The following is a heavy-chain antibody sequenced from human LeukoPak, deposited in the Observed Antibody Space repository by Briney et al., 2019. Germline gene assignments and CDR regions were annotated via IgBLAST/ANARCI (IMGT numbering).Heavy chain of an antibody. D-gene: IGHD5-18*01. CDR3: ARVSAMRLYVPRKNWFDP. Sequence: SETLSLTCTVSGYSISSGHYWGWIRQPPGKGLEWIGSMYHSGSTYYNPPLKSRVTISVDTSKNQFSLKLSSVTAADTAVYYCARVSAMRLYVPRKNWFDPWGQGTLVTVSS. V-gene: IGHV4-38-2*02. CDR2: MYHSGST. CDR1: GYSISSGHY. J-gene: IGHJ5*02.